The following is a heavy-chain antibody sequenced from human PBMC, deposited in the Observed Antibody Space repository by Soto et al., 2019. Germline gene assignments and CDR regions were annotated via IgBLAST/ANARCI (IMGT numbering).Heavy chain of an antibody. V-gene: IGHV4-61*01. Sequence: SETLSLTCTVSGGSVSSGSYYWSWIRQPPGKGLEWIGYIYSGGSTNYNPSLQSRVTISADPSKKQFSLTLSSVPAAATALYYCARDSVGFLEWVTQYDYAMDVWCKGTTVTV. CDR1: GGSVSSGSYY. CDR2: IYSGGST. CDR3: ARDSVGFLEWVTQYDYAMDV. J-gene: IGHJ6*04. D-gene: IGHD3-3*01.